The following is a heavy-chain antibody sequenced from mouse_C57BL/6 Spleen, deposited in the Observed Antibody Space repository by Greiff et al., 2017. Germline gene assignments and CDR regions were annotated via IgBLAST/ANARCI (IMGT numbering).Heavy chain of an antibody. D-gene: IGHD1-1*01. CDR1: GYAFSSSW. CDR2: IYPGDGDT. Sequence: QVQLQQSGPELVKPGASVKISCKASGYAFSSSWMNWVKQRPGKGLEWIGRIYPGDGDTNYNGKFKGKATLTADKSSSTAYMQLSSLTSEDSAVYFCARGVGGITTVPQGAYWGQGSLGTVSA. V-gene: IGHV1-82*01. CDR3: ARGVGGITTVPQGAY. J-gene: IGHJ3*01.